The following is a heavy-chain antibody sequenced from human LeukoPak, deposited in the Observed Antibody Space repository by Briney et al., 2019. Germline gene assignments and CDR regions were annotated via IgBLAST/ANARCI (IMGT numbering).Heavy chain of an antibody. D-gene: IGHD5-18*01. CDR1: GFTVTGYY. V-gene: IGHV1-2*02. CDR2: INPDSGAT. CDR3: TRGGPEGSGYSYGSHDY. J-gene: IGHJ4*02. Sequence: ASVKVSCKASGFTVTGYYMHWVRQAPGQGLEWMGWINPDSGATNYAQKFQGRVTMTRDTSISTVYMELSRLRSDDTAVYYCTRGGPEGSGYSYGSHDYWGQGTLVTVSS.